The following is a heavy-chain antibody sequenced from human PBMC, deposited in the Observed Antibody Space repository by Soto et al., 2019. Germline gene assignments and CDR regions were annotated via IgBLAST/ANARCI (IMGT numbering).Heavy chain of an antibody. D-gene: IGHD3-22*01. CDR2: IDPSDSYT. V-gene: IGHV5-10-1*01. Sequence: PGESLKISCKGSGYIFTSYWISWVRQMPGKGLEWMGRIDPSDSYTNYSPSFQGHVTISADKSISTAYLQWSSLKASDTAMYYCASYRSGSLDYWGQAILVTVS. J-gene: IGHJ4*02. CDR3: ASYRSGSLDY. CDR1: GYIFTSYW.